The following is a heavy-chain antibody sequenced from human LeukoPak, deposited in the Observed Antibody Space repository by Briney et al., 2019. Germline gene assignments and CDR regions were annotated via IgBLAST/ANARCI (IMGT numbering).Heavy chain of an antibody. V-gene: IGHV3-21*01. D-gene: IGHD2-2*01. CDR3: ARGVLGSSTSHGLDY. Sequence: GGSLRLSCAASGFTFRSYCMNWVRQAPGKGLEWVSFISSSSSYIYYADSVQGRFTISRDTAKNSLYLQMNSLRGEDTAVYYCARGVLGSSTSHGLDYWGQGTLVTVSS. CDR2: ISSSSSYI. CDR1: GFTFRSYC. J-gene: IGHJ4*02.